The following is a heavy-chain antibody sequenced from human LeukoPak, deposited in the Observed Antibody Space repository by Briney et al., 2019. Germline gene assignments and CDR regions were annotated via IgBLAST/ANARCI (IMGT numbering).Heavy chain of an antibody. D-gene: IGHD3-9*01. V-gene: IGHV1-18*01. Sequence: ASVKVSCKASGYTFTSYGISWVRQAPGQGLEWMGWISAYNGNTNYAQKLQGRVTMTTDTSTSTAYMELGSLRSDDTAVYYCARDRGNDILTGYRIDYWGQGTLVTVSS. CDR1: GYTFTSYG. J-gene: IGHJ4*02. CDR2: ISAYNGNT. CDR3: ARDRGNDILTGYRIDY.